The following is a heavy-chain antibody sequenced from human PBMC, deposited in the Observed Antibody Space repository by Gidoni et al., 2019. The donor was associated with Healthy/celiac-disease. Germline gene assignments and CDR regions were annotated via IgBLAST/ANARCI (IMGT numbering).Heavy chain of an antibody. CDR3: AKIRMWELQPFDY. Sequence: QVQLVESGGGVVQPGRSLRLSCAASGLTFSSYGMHWVRQAPGKGLEWVAVISYDGSNKYYADSVKGRFTISRDNSKNTLYLQMNSLRAEDTAVYYCAKIRMWELQPFDYWGQGTLVTVSS. CDR1: GLTFSSYG. V-gene: IGHV3-30*18. CDR2: ISYDGSNK. J-gene: IGHJ4*02. D-gene: IGHD1-26*01.